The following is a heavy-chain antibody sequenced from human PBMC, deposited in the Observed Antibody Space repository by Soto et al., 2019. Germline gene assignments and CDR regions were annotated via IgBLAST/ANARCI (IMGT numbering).Heavy chain of an antibody. CDR2: ISGSGGST. J-gene: IGHJ6*03. Sequence: GGSLRLSCAASGFTFSSYAMSWVRQAPGKGLEWVSAISGSGGSTYYADSVKGRFTISRDNAKNSLYLQMNSLRAEDTAVYYCARDPTDFHYFHMDVWGKGTTVTVSS. CDR3: ARDPTDFHYFHMDV. V-gene: IGHV3-23*01. CDR1: GFTFSSYA. D-gene: IGHD4-4*01.